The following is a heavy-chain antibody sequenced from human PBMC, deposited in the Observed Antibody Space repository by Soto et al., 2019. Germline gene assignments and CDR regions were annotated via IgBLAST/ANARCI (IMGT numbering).Heavy chain of an antibody. CDR2: IKSEIDGGTT. J-gene: IGHJ5*02. CDR1: GFTFNDAW. V-gene: IGHV3-15*01. Sequence: GGSLRLSGAASGFTFNDAWLSWVRQAPGKGLEWVGRIKSEIDGGTTDYAAPVKGRFTISRDDSKNTVYLHLNSLKTEDTAMYFCTTERLDPWGQGTLVTVSS. CDR3: TTERLDP.